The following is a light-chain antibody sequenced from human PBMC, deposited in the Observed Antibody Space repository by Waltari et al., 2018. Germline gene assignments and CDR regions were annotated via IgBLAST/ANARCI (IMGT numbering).Light chain of an antibody. V-gene: IGKV3-11*01. CDR2: DAS. CDR1: QSVSSF. Sequence: EIVLTQSPATLSLSPGERATLSCRASQSVSSFLAWYQHKPGQAPRLLIYDASNRATGIPARFSGIGSWTDFTLTISSLEPEDFAVYYCQQRSNWPKITFGQGTRLEIK. J-gene: IGKJ5*01. CDR3: QQRSNWPKIT.